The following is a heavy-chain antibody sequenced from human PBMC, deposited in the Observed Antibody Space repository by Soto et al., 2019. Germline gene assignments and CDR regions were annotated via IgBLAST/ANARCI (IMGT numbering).Heavy chain of an antibody. D-gene: IGHD4-4*01. CDR2: ISYDGSNK. V-gene: IGHV3-30-3*01. CDR3: ARPLWRDDYNWGYFDL. J-gene: IGHJ2*01. CDR1: GFTFSSYA. Sequence: QVQLVESGGGVVQPGRSLRLSCAASGFTFSSYAMHCVRQAPGKGLEWVAVISYDGSNKYYADSVKGRFTISRDNSKNTLYVQMNSLRAADTAVYYCARPLWRDDYNWGYFDLWGRGTLVTVSS.